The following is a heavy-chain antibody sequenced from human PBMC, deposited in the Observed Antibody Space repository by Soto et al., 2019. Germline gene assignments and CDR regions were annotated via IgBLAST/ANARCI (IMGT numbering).Heavy chain of an antibody. D-gene: IGHD5-18*01. CDR2: IYYSGGT. V-gene: IGHV4-39*01. CDR3: ARVDTAVYYFDY. Sequence: QLQLQESGPGLVKPSETLSLTCTVSGGSISSSSYYWGWIRQPPGKGLEWIGSIYYSGGTYYNPSLKSRFTISVDTSKNQFSLKLSSVTAADTAVYYCARVDTAVYYFDYWGQGTLVTVSS. J-gene: IGHJ4*02. CDR1: GGSISSSSYY.